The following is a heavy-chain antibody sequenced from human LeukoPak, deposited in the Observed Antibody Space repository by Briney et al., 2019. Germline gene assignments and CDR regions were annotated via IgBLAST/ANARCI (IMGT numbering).Heavy chain of an antibody. CDR1: GFTFSDYY. CDR3: ASLDSSGYYSIDY. Sequence: GGSLRLSCAASGFTFSDYYMSWIRQAPGKGLEWVSSISSSSSYIYYADSVKGRFTISRDNATNSLYLQMNSLRAEDTAVHYCASLDSSGYYSIDYWGQGTLVTVSS. CDR2: ISSSSSYI. D-gene: IGHD3-22*01. J-gene: IGHJ4*02. V-gene: IGHV3-11*06.